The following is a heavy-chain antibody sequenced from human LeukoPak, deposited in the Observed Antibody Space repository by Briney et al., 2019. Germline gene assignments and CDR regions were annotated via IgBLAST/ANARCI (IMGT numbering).Heavy chain of an antibody. J-gene: IGHJ4*02. CDR2: IDGSGRTT. CDR3: AKVATWTYFDS. V-gene: IGHV3-23*01. Sequence: PGGSLRLSCAASGFTFSSSAISWVRQARGKGLGWVSAIDGSGRTTYYADSVQGRFTISRDNSKNTLYLQLTSLRVDDTAVYYCAKVATWTYFDSWGQGTLVTVSS. D-gene: IGHD3/OR15-3a*01. CDR1: GFTFSSSA.